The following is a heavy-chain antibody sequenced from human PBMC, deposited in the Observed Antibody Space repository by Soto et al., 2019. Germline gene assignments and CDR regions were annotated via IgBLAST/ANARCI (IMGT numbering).Heavy chain of an antibody. D-gene: IGHD2-15*01. CDR1: GYTFTIYD. CDR2: IIPIFGTA. CDR3: ARDPGSNHDAFDI. J-gene: IGHJ3*02. V-gene: IGHV1-69*13. Sequence: EASVKVSCTSSGYTFTIYDINWVRQAPGQGLEWMGGIIPIFGTANYAQKFQGRVTITADESTSTAYMELSSLRSEDTAVYYCARDPGSNHDAFDIWGQGTMVTVSS.